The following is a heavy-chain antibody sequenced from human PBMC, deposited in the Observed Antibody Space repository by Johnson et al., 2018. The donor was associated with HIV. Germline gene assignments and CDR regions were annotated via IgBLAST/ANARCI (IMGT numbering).Heavy chain of an antibody. CDR2: ISWDGGST. D-gene: IGHD5-12*01. CDR3: ANDSKWLRSEGVGAFDI. CDR1: GFTFDDYA. Sequence: VQLVESGGGVVRPGGSLRLSCAASGFTFDDYAMHWVRQAPGKGLEWVSLISWDGGSTYYADSVKGRFTISRDNSKNSLYLQMNSLRAEDTALYYCANDSKWLRSEGVGAFDIWGQGTMVTVSS. J-gene: IGHJ3*02. V-gene: IGHV3-43D*03.